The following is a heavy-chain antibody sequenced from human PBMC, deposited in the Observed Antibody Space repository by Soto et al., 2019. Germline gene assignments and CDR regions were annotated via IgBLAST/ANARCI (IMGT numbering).Heavy chain of an antibody. D-gene: IGHD3-22*01. CDR1: GGSFSGYY. CDR2: INHSGST. J-gene: IGHJ4*02. Sequence: QVQLQQWGAGLLKPSETLSLTCAVYGGSFSGYYWSWIRQPPGQGLEWIGEINHSGSTNYNPSLKSRVIISVDTSKNQFSLKLGSVTAADTAVYYCARRRGTLRGSSGHYYFPHVHYFDYWGQGTLVTVSS. CDR3: ARRRGTLRGSSGHYYFPHVHYFDY. V-gene: IGHV4-34*01.